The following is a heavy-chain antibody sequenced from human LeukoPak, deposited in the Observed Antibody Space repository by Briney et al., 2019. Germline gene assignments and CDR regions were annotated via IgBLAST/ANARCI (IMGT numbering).Heavy chain of an antibody. Sequence: KTGGSLRLSCEASGFTFSNTWMTWVRQAPGRGLDWVGRIKSTTDGGTTDYAAPVKGRFTISRDDSKNTLYLQMNSLKTEDTAVYYCTSAVRGLITNDCWGQGTLVTVSS. D-gene: IGHD3-10*01. CDR2: IKSTTDGGTT. CDR1: GFTFSNTW. CDR3: TSAVRGLITNDC. V-gene: IGHV3-15*01. J-gene: IGHJ4*02.